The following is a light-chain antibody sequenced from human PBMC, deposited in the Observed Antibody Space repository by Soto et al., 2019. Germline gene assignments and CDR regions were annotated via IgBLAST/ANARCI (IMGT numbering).Light chain of an antibody. V-gene: IGLV2-8*01. CDR2: EVF. CDR3: SSYAGSNNFDV. J-gene: IGLJ1*01. Sequence: VLTQPPSASGSPGQSVTISCTGTSSDVGGYNYVSWYQQHPGKAPKLMIYEVFKRPSGVPDRFSGSKSGNTASLTVSGLQAEDEADYYCSSYAGSNNFDVFGTGTKVTVL. CDR1: SSDVGGYNY.